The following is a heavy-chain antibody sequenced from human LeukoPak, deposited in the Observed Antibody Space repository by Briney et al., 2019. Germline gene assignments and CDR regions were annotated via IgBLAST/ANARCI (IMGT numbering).Heavy chain of an antibody. D-gene: IGHD6-19*01. J-gene: IGHJ5*02. CDR2: MNPNSGNT. Sequence: ASVKAFCKASGYTFTTYDINWVRQATGQGLEWMGWMNPNSGNTGYTQKFQGRVTMTRNTSISTAYMELSSLRSEDTAVYYCARGRGSGHKENWFDPWGQGTLVTVSS. CDR1: GYTFTTYD. CDR3: ARGRGSGHKENWFDP. V-gene: IGHV1-8*01.